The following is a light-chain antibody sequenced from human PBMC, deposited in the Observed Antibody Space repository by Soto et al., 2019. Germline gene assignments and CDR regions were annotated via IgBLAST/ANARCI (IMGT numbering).Light chain of an antibody. J-gene: IGLJ3*02. Sequence: QSVLTQPASVSGSPGQPITISCTGTSSDVGGYNRVSWYQQYPGKAPKLMIHDVSNRPSGVSNRFSGSKSGNMASLTISGLQAEDEADYYCSSYTKSDSWVFGGGTKVTVL. CDR3: SSYTKSDSWV. V-gene: IGLV2-14*01. CDR1: SSDVGGYNR. CDR2: DVS.